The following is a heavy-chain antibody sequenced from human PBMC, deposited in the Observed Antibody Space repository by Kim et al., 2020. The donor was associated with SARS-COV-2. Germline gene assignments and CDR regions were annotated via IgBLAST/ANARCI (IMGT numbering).Heavy chain of an antibody. Sequence: SETLSLTCAVYGGSFSGYYWTWIRQPPGKGLEWIGEINHSGSTNYNPSLKSRVTISVDTSKNQFSLKVSSVTAADTSVYYCARALGYNNGHVGADHWGQGTLVTVSS. CDR1: GGSFSGYY. CDR2: INHSGST. J-gene: IGHJ4*02. D-gene: IGHD5-18*01. CDR3: ARALGYNNGHVGADH. V-gene: IGHV4-34*01.